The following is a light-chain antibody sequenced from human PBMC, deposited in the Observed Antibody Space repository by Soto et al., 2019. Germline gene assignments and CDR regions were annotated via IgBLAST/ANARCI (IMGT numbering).Light chain of an antibody. CDR2: DST. J-gene: IGLJ1*01. Sequence: QSALTQPASVSGSPGQSVTISCAGASRDVTDSDSVSWYQHRPGEAPELKCRDSTYRPSGVSYRFSGSLSADPASLTISGFQVGDEGYYYCVCCTNPGTYGFGPGTKLTVL. CDR1: SRDVTDSDS. CDR3: VCCTNPGTYG. V-gene: IGLV2-14*03.